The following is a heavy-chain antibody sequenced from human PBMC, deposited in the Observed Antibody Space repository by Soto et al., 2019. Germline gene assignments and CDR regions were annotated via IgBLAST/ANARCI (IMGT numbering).Heavy chain of an antibody. CDR3: ARDFSIVVVITLGY. V-gene: IGHV1-2*02. D-gene: IGHD3-22*01. CDR2: INPNSGGT. CDR1: RATFTGYY. Sequence: GSVKGSLKASRATFTGYYMHWVRQAPGQGLEWIGWINPNSGGTNYAQKFQGRVTMTRDTSISTAYMELSRLRSDDTAVYYCARDFSIVVVITLGYWGQGTMVTVSS. J-gene: IGHJ4*02.